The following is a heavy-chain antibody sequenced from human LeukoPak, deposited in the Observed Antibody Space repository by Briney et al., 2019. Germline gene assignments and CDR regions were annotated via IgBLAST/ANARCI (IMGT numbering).Heavy chain of an antibody. CDR1: GGSISSYY. J-gene: IGHJ4*02. Sequence: SETLSLTCTVSGGSISSYYWSWIRQPPGKGLEWIGYIYYSGSTNYNPSLKSRVTISVDTSKNQFSLKLSSVTAADTAVYYCARRNYYDSSGYSDYFDYWGQGTLVTVSS. CDR2: IYYSGST. D-gene: IGHD3-22*01. V-gene: IGHV4-59*01. CDR3: ARRNYYDSSGYSDYFDY.